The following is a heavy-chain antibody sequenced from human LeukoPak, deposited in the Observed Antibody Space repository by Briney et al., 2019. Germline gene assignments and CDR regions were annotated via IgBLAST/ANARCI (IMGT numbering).Heavy chain of an antibody. CDR1: GYTFTSYG. J-gene: IGHJ3*02. D-gene: IGHD2-2*02. V-gene: IGHV1-18*01. Sequence: ASVKVSCKASGYTFTSYGISWVRQAPGQGLEWMGWISAYNGNTNYAQKFQGRVTMTTDTSTSTAYMELRSLRSDDTAVYYCAREDLCTSARCYKAFDIWGQGTMVTVSS. CDR3: AREDLCTSARCYKAFDI. CDR2: ISAYNGNT.